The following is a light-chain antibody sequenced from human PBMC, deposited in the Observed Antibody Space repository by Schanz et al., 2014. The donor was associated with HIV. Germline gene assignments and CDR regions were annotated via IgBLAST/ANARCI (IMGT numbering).Light chain of an antibody. CDR3: QQYNDWPPIT. CDR1: PRLSSSY. J-gene: IGKJ5*01. Sequence: EIVLTQSPGSLSLSPGERATLSCGASPRLSSSYLAWYQQKRDQPPRLLIYGASTRATDIPARFSGSGSGTEFTLTISSLQSEDFAVYYCQQYNDWPPITFGQGTRLEIK. CDR2: GAS. V-gene: IGKV3-15*01.